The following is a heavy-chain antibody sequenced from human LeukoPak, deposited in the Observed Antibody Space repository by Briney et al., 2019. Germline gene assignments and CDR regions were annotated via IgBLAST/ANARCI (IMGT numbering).Heavy chain of an antibody. D-gene: IGHD3-10*01. Sequence: PSETLSLTCAVYGGSFSGYYWSWIRQPPGKGLEWIGEINHSGSTNYNPSLKSRVTISVDTSKNQFSLKLSSVTAADTAVYYCARAVYYGSGSLGGWRIYYYYYMDVWGKGTTVTVSS. CDR2: INHSGST. CDR1: GGSFSGYY. CDR3: ARAVYYGSGSLGGWRIYYYYYMDV. V-gene: IGHV4-34*01. J-gene: IGHJ6*03.